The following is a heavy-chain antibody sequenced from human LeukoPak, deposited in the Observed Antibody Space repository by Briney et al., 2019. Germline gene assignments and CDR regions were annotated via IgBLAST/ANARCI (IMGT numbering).Heavy chain of an antibody. V-gene: IGHV3-11*05. J-gene: IGHJ4*02. CDR3: AKDGARDGYNYPDY. CDR1: GFTFSDYY. D-gene: IGHD5-24*01. CDR2: ISSSSSYT. Sequence: PGGSLRLSCAASGFTFSDYYMSWIRQAPGKGLEWVSYISSSSSYTDYADSVKGRFTISRDNAKNSLNLQMNSLRAEDTAVHYCAKDGARDGYNYPDYWGQGTLVTVSS.